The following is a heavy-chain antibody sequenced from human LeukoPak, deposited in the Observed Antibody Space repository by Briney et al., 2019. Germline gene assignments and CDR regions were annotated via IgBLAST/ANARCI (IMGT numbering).Heavy chain of an antibody. CDR1: GFTFSTYG. V-gene: IGHV3-30*02. Sequence: PGGSLRLSCAASGFTFSTYGMHWVRQAPGKGLEWVAFIRFDGSDKYYADFVKGRFTISRDNSKNTLYLQMNSLRAEDTAVYYCARSLYDSWTGYHHGSDIWGQGTMVTVSS. CDR3: ARSLYDSWTGYHHGSDI. J-gene: IGHJ3*02. D-gene: IGHD3-3*01. CDR2: IRFDGSDK.